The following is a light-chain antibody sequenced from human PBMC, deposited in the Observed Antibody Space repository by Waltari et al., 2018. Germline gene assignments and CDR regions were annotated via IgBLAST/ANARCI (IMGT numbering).Light chain of an antibody. CDR1: SSNLGNNV. J-gene: IGLJ3*02. CDR3: ASWDDSLNGHWV. Sequence: QSVLTQPPSASGTPGQRVTISCSGTSSNLGNNVVNWYQQVPGTAPKLLIYRNDLPPSGVPDRFSASKSGTSASRAISGLQSEDEAEYYCASWDDSLNGHWVFGGGTKVTVL. CDR2: RND. V-gene: IGLV1-44*01.